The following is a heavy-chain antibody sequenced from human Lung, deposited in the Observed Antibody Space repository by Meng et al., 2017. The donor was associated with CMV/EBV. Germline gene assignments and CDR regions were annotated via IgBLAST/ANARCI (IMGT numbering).Heavy chain of an antibody. D-gene: IGHD3-3*01. CDR1: GFTFRSHP. V-gene: IGHV3-30-3*01. J-gene: IGHJ4*02. CDR3: ARQSQIFPPYFDY. CDR2: ISYDGTDQ. Sequence: SGFTFRSHPMHWVRQAPGKGLEWVALISYDGTDQKYADSVRGRFTVSRDNSKNSLDLQMTSLRTEDTAIYYCARQSQIFPPYFDYWGQGSLVTVSS.